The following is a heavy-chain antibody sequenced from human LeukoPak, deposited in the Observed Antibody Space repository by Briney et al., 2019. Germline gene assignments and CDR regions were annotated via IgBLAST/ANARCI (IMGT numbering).Heavy chain of an antibody. CDR1: GGSISSSSYY. CDR2: IYYSGST. Sequence: PSETLSLTCTVSGGSISSSSYYWGWIRQPPGKGLEWIGSIYYSGSTYYNPSLKSRVTISVDRSKNQFSLKLSSVTAADTAVYYCARVGAEAAAGFLDYWGQGTLVTVAS. D-gene: IGHD6-13*01. CDR3: ARVGAEAAAGFLDY. V-gene: IGHV4-39*07. J-gene: IGHJ4*02.